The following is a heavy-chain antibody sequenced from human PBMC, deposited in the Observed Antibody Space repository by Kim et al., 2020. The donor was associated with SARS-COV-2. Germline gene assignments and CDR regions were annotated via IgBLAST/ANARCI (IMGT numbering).Heavy chain of an antibody. Sequence: GGSLRLSCAASGFTFDDYGMSWVRQAPGKGLEWVSGINWNGGSTGYADSVKGRFTISRDNAKNSLYLQMNSLRAEDTALYYCARAQPPTADLVYWYFDLWGRGTLVTVSS. CDR1: GFTFDDYG. V-gene: IGHV3-20*04. CDR2: INWNGGST. J-gene: IGHJ2*01. CDR3: ARAQPPTADLVYWYFDL.